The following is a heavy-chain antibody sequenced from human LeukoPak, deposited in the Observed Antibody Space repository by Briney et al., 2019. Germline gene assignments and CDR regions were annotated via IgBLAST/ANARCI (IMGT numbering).Heavy chain of an antibody. Sequence: SETLSLTCTVSGGSISSGSYYWSWIRQPAGKGLEWIGRIYTSESTNYNPSLKSRVTISVDTSKNQFSLKLSSVTAADTAVYYCARVWGNDAFDIWGQGTMVTVSS. J-gene: IGHJ3*02. CDR2: IYTSEST. CDR1: GGSISSGSYY. D-gene: IGHD7-27*01. V-gene: IGHV4-61*02. CDR3: ARVWGNDAFDI.